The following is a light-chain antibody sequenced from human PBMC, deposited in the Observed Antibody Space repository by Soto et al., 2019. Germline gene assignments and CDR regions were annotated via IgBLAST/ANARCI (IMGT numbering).Light chain of an antibody. CDR1: QSVSGSY. V-gene: IGKV3-20*01. J-gene: IGKJ3*01. CDR3: QHYGSSLLFT. CDR2: GAS. Sequence: EIVLPQSPGSLSLSPGERATLACRASQSVSGSYVAWYQQKPGQPPRLLSYGASSMATGIPDRFSGSGSGTDFTLTISRLEPDDFAVYYCQHYGSSLLFTFGPGTKVDIK.